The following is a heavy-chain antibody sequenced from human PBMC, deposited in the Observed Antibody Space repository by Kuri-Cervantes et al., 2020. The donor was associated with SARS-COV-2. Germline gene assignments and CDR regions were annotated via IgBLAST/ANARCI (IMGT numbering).Heavy chain of an antibody. CDR1: GFTFSSYS. D-gene: IGHD2-2*02. CDR2: ISSSSSYI. Sequence: LSLTCAASGFTFSSYSMNWVRQAPGKGLEWVSFISSSSSYIYYADSVKGRFTISRDNAKNSLYLQMNSLRAEDTAVYYCARGKDIVVVPAAIRYYYYYYMDVWGKGTTVTVSS. J-gene: IGHJ6*03. CDR3: ARGKDIVVVPAAIRYYYYYYMDV. V-gene: IGHV3-21*01.